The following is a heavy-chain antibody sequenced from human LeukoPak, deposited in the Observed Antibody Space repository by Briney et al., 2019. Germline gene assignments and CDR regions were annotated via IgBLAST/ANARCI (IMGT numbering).Heavy chain of an antibody. Sequence: GGSLRLSCAASGLTFDDYAMHWVRQAPGKGLEWVSGISWNSGSTGYADSVKGRFTISRDNAKNSLYLQMNSLRAEDTALYYCAKDISDGRSSSSDWGQGTLVTVSS. V-gene: IGHV3-9*01. J-gene: IGHJ4*02. CDR1: GLTFDDYA. CDR3: AKDISDGRSSSSD. CDR2: ISWNSGST. D-gene: IGHD6-6*01.